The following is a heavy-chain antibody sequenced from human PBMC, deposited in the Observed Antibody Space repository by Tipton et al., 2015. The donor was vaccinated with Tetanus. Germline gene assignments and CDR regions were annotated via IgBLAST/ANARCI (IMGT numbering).Heavy chain of an antibody. CDR2: ISSSSSYI. V-gene: IGHV3-11*06. CDR3: ARENYYDSSGRFDY. CDR1: GFTFSDYY. Sequence: SLRLSCAASGFTFSDYYMSWIRQAPGKGLEWVSYISSSSSYIYYADSVKGRFTISRDNAKNSLYLQMNSLRAEDTAVYYCARENYYDSSGRFDYWGQGTLVTVSS. D-gene: IGHD3-22*01. J-gene: IGHJ4*02.